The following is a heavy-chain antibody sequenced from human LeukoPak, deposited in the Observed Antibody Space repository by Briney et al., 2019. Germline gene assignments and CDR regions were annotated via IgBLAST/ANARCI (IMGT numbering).Heavy chain of an antibody. CDR3: ARRLRNPGSLGYFDL. J-gene: IGHJ2*01. V-gene: IGHV3-23*01. CDR2: ISGSGGST. D-gene: IGHD3-10*01. Sequence: GGSLRLSCAASGFTFSSYAMSWVRQAPGEGLEWVSGISGSGGSTYYADSVKGRFTISRDNSKNTVYLQMNSLRAEDTALYYCARRLRNPGSLGYFDLWGRGTLVTVSS. CDR1: GFTFSSYA.